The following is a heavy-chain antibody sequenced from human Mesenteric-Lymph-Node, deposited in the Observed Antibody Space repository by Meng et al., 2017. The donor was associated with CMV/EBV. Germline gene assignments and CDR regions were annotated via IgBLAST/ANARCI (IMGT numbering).Heavy chain of an antibody. D-gene: IGHD5-18*01. CDR1: GFTFDDYA. Sequence: GESLKISCAASGFTFDDYAMHWVRQAPGKGLEWVSLISWDGGSTYYGDSVKGRFTISRDNNKNSLYLQMNSLRAEDTALYYCAKDRVTRDYSYGLCLHYWGQGTLVTVSS. V-gene: IGHV3-43D*03. J-gene: IGHJ4*02. CDR3: AKDRVTRDYSYGLCLHY. CDR2: ISWDGGST.